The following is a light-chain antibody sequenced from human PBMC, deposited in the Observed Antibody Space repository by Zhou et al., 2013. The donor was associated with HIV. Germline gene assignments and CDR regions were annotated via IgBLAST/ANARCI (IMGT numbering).Light chain of an antibody. V-gene: IGKV3-20*01. CDR1: QRVNNNY. J-gene: IGKJ1*01. CDR2: GAS. CDR3: QQYGNSRT. Sequence: EIVLTQSPGTLSLSPGERATLSCRASQRVNNNYLAWYQQKPGQAPRVLIYGASNRATGIPGRFSGGESGTDFTLTISRLEPEDFAVYYCQQYGNSRTFGQGTKVEI.